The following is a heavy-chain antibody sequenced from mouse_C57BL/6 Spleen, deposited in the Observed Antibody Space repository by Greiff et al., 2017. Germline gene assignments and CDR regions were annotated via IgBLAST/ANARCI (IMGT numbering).Heavy chain of an antibody. V-gene: IGHV5-9-1*02. CDR1: GFTFSSYA. J-gene: IGHJ2*01. D-gene: IGHD4-1*01. Sequence: DVQLVESGEGLVKPGGSLKLSCAASGFTFSSYAMSWVRQTPEKRLEWVAYISSGGDCIYYADTVKGRVTISRDNARNTLYLEMSSLKSEDTAMYYCTRWDVKGNYFDYWGQGTTLTVSS. CDR2: ISSGGDCI. CDR3: TRWDVKGNYFDY.